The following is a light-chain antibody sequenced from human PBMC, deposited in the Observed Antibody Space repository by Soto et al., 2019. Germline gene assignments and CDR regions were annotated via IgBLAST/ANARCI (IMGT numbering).Light chain of an antibody. Sequence: QSALTQPASLSGSPGQSISISCTGTISDVGGYNYVSWYQHHPGKAPTLIIYEVSNLPSGVSSRFPGSKSGNTASLTISGLQAEDEADYYCVLNFVFRTGTKVTVL. V-gene: IGLV2-14*01. J-gene: IGLJ1*01. CDR1: ISDVGGYNY. CDR3: VLNFV. CDR2: EVS.